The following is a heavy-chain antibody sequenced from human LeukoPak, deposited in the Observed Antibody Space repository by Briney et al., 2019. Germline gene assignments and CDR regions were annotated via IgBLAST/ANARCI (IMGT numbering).Heavy chain of an antibody. CDR2: ISSSGSTI. J-gene: IGHJ6*04. CDR3: AELGITMIGGV. CDR1: GFTFSNYA. D-gene: IGHD3-10*02. Sequence: GGSLRLCCAASGFTFSNYAMTWVRQAPGKGLEWVSYISSSGSTIYYADSVKGRFTISRDNAKNSLYLQMNSLRAEDTAVYYCAELGITMIGGVWGKGTTVTISS. V-gene: IGHV3-48*03.